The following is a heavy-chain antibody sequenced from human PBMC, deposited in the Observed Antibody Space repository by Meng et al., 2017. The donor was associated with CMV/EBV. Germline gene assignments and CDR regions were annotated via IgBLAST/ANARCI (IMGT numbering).Heavy chain of an antibody. Sequence: SVKVSCKASGGTFSSYAISWVRQAPGQGLEWMGGIIPIFGTANYAQKFQGRVTITTDESTSTAYMELSSLRSEDTAVYYCASGRLELGYYYYYGMDVWGQGTTVTVCS. J-gene: IGHJ6*02. CDR2: IIPIFGTA. D-gene: IGHD1-7*01. CDR1: GGTFSSYA. V-gene: IGHV1-69*05. CDR3: ASGRLELGYYYYYGMDV.